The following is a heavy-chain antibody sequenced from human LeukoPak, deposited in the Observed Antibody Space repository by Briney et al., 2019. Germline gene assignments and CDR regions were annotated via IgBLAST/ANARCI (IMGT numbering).Heavy chain of an antibody. J-gene: IGHJ6*03. CDR2: IYYSGST. D-gene: IGHD6-6*01. V-gene: IGHV4-30-4*08. CDR3: ASAVHYYMDV. Sequence: SETLSLTCAVYGGSFSGYYWSWIRQPPGKGLEWIGYIYYSGSTYYNPSLKSRVTISVDTSKNQFSLKLSSVTAADTAVYYCASAVHYYMDVWGKGTTVTVSS. CDR1: GGSFSGYY.